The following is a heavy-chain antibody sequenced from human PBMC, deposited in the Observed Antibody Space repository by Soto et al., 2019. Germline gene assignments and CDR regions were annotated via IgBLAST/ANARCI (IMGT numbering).Heavy chain of an antibody. V-gene: IGHV1-58*01. D-gene: IGHD3-22*01. CDR3: AAQPSDSSGYYGSYYFDY. CDR2: IVVGSGNT. J-gene: IGHJ4*02. CDR1: GFTFTSSA. Sequence: SVKVSCKASGFTFTSSAVQWLRQSRGQRLEWIGWIVVGSGNTNYAQKFQERVTITRDMSTSTAYMELSSLRPEDTAVYYCAAQPSDSSGYYGSYYFDYWGQGTLVTVSS.